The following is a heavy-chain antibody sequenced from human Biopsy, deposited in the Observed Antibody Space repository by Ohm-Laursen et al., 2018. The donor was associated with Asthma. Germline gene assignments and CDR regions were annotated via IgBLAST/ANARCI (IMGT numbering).Heavy chain of an antibody. D-gene: IGHD5-18*01. Sequence: GAPSPTCTVSGGSLSRDYWSLLRQFPGEGLGWVGFIHNSGNTNYNPSFKSRVTISLDTSKNHFSLRLSFVTAADTAVYFCARGQGRGIQLWSLDPWGQGILVTVSS. CDR1: GGSLSRDY. CDR2: IHNSGNT. J-gene: IGHJ5*02. V-gene: IGHV4-59*01. CDR3: ARGQGRGIQLWSLDP.